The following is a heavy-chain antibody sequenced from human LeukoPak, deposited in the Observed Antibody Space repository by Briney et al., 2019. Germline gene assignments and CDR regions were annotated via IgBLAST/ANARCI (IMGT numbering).Heavy chain of an antibody. D-gene: IGHD5-18*01. Sequence: SETLSLTCTVSGGSISSYYWSWIRQPARKGLEWIGRIYTSGSTNYNPSLKSRVTMSVDTSKNQFSLKLSSVTAADTAVYYCARGEVAYSSDAFDIWGQGTMVTVSS. J-gene: IGHJ3*02. CDR1: GGSISSYY. V-gene: IGHV4-4*07. CDR2: IYTSGST. CDR3: ARGEVAYSSDAFDI.